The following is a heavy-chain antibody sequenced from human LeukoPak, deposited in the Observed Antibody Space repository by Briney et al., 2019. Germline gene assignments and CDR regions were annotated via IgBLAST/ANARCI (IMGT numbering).Heavy chain of an antibody. Sequence: GGSLRLSCAASGFSFSSYWMSWVRQAPGKGLEWVANIKEDGSEKYYVGSLKGRFTISRDNAKSSLSLQLNSLRAEDTAVYYCARDQGWLQFDNWGQGTLVTVSS. CDR1: GFSFSSYW. CDR2: IKEDGSEK. J-gene: IGHJ4*02. CDR3: ARDQGWLQFDN. D-gene: IGHD5-12*01. V-gene: IGHV3-7*05.